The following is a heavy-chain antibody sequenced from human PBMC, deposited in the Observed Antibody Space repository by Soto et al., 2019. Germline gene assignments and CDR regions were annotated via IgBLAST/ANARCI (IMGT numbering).Heavy chain of an antibody. J-gene: IGHJ4*02. D-gene: IGHD3-10*01. CDR2: IYYSGST. CDR1: GGSISSYY. V-gene: IGHV4-59*08. CDR3: ARLLWFGELFEYYFDY. Sequence: SETLSLTCTVSGGSISSYYWSWIRQPPGKGLEWIGYIYYSGSTNYNPSLKSRVTISVDTSKNQFSLKLSSVTAADTAVYYCARLLWFGELFEYYFDYWGQGTLVTVSS.